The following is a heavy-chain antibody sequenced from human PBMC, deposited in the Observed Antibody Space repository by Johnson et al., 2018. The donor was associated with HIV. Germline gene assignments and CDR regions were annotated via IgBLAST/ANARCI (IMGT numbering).Heavy chain of an antibody. J-gene: IGHJ3*02. CDR1: GFTFSSYG. CDR3: ARDGAYSYFAFDT. D-gene: IGHD5-12*01. CDR2: IRYDGSNK. V-gene: IGHV3-30*02. Sequence: QVQLVESGGGVVQPGGSLRLSCAASGFTFSSYGMHWVRQAPGKGLEWVAFIRYDGSNKYYAESVKGRFPISRDNSKTTLYLQMNSLRAEDTAVYYCARDGAYSYFAFDTWGRGTLVTVSS.